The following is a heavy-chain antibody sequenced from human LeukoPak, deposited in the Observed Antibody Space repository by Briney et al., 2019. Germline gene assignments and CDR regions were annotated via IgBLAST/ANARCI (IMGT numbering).Heavy chain of an antibody. Sequence: SQTLSLTCAVSGGSISSGGYSWSWIRQPPGKGLEWIGYIYHSGSTSYNPSLKSRVTISVDRSKNQFSLKLSSVTAADTAVYYCARGYYGSGKNYWGQGTLVTVSS. CDR1: GGSISSGGYS. J-gene: IGHJ4*02. V-gene: IGHV4-30-2*01. CDR3: ARGYYGSGKNY. D-gene: IGHD3-10*01. CDR2: IYHSGST.